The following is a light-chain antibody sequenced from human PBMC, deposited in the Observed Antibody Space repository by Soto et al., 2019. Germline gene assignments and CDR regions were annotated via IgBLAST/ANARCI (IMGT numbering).Light chain of an antibody. Sequence: EIVMTHSPATLSVSPGERATLSCRASRSVSSNLAWYQQKPGQAPRLLMYGASTRATGIPARFSGSGSGTEFTLTISSLQSEDFAVYYCQQYNNWPPYTFGQGTKLEI. J-gene: IGKJ2*01. CDR1: RSVSSN. CDR3: QQYNNWPPYT. CDR2: GAS. V-gene: IGKV3-15*01.